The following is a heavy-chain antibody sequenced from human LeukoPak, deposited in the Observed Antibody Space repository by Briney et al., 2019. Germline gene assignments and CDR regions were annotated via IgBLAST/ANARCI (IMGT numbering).Heavy chain of an antibody. CDR2: INHSGST. D-gene: IGHD2-2*01. CDR1: GGSFSGYY. J-gene: IGHJ6*04. V-gene: IGHV4-34*01. Sequence: SETLSLTCAVSGGSFSGYYWCGIREPPGEGLEWSGEINHSGSTNYNPSLKSRVTISADTSKHQFSLKLSSVTAADTAVYYCARGRYCSSTSCYGGYYHYYYGMDGWGKGTTVTVSS. CDR3: ARGRYCSSTSCYGGYYHYYYGMDG.